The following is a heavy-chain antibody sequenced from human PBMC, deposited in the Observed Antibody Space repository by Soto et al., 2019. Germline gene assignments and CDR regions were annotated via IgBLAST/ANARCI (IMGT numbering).Heavy chain of an antibody. CDR2: IYYSGST. CDR3: ARDATIFGVVTESYYMGV. CDR1: GGSFSAYY. Sequence: SETLSLTCAVYGGSFSAYYWTWIRQPPGKGLEWIGYIYYSGSTNYNPSLKSRVTISVDTSKNQFSLKLSSVTAADTAVYYCARDATIFGVVTESYYMGVWGKGTTVTVSS. J-gene: IGHJ6*03. D-gene: IGHD3-3*01. V-gene: IGHV4-59*01.